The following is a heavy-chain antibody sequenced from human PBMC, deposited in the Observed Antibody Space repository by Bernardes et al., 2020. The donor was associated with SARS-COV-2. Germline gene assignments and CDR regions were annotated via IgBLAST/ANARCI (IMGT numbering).Heavy chain of an antibody. V-gene: IGHV3-13*01. CDR3: ARVRSGSSWGFDH. J-gene: IGHJ4*02. CDR2: ITTAGDT. Sequence: GSLRLSCAASGFTFSSYDMHWVRQVTGKGLEWVSAITTAGDTYYPDSVKGRFTISRDNAKTSLYLQMNSLRAEDTAVYYCARVRSGSSWGFDHWGQGTLVTVSS. D-gene: IGHD6-6*01. CDR1: GFTFSSYD.